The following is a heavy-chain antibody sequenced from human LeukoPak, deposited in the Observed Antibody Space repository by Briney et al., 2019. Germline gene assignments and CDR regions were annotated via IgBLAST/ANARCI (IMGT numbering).Heavy chain of an antibody. D-gene: IGHD3-16*02. CDR1: GFTFDEYD. CDR2: ISGDGGST. V-gene: IGHV3-43*02. Sequence: EGSLRLSCAASGFTFDEYDMHWVRQVPGKGLEWVSLISGDGGSTYYADSVKGRFTISRDNSKNSLYLQMNSLRTEDTAFYYCAKTSDPSFGGVIPKFDYWGQGTLVTVSS. CDR3: AKTSDPSFGGVIPKFDY. J-gene: IGHJ4*02.